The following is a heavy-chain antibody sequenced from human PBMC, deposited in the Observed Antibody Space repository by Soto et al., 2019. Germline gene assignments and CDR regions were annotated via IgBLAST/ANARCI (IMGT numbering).Heavy chain of an antibody. D-gene: IGHD2-21*01. CDR2: VTVSGDTS. J-gene: IGHJ6*03. Sequence: EVQLLESGGGLAQPGGSLRLSCAASGFTFSDSALSWVRQGTGKGLEWVSSVTVSGDTSYYADSVEGRFNISRDNSKNKLYLQINSLRADDTAIYYCAKHSCSYPDCYPYYYYVDAWGEGATVTVPS. CDR1: GFTFSDSA. CDR3: AKHSCSYPDCYPYYYYVDA. V-gene: IGHV3-23*01.